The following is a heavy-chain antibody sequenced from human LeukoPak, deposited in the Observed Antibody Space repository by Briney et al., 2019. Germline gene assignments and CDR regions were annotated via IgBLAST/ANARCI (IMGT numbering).Heavy chain of an antibody. D-gene: IGHD6-6*01. CDR1: GFTFSSYA. J-gene: IGHJ6*03. CDR3: AKGASSSRQYYMDV. V-gene: IGHV3-23*01. CDR2: ITGSGDST. Sequence: GGSLRLSCAASGFTFSSYAMSWVCQAPGKGLEWVSTITGSGDSTYYADSVKGRFTISRDTSKNTLYLQMNSLRAEDTAVYYCAKGASSSRQYYMDVWGKGTTVTVSS.